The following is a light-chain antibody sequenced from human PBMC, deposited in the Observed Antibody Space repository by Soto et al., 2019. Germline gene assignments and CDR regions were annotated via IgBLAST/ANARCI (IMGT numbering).Light chain of an antibody. CDR3: QQYDNFPIT. Sequence: DIQMTQSPSSLSASVGDRVTITCQASQDIRNYLNWYQQKPGKAPHLLIYDASNLKTGVPSRFSGSASGTAFTFIISDLQPEDIATYYCQQYDNFPITFGQGTRLEIK. CDR2: DAS. CDR1: QDIRNY. J-gene: IGKJ5*01. V-gene: IGKV1-33*01.